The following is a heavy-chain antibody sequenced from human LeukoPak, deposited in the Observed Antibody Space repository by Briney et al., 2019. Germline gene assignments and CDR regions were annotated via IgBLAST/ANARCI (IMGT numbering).Heavy chain of an antibody. CDR1: GFSFSSYW. Sequence: QPGGSLILSCAASGFSFSSYWMSWVRQAPGKGLEWVVNIKHDGSEKYYVDSVKGRFTISRDNAKNSLYLQMNSLRAEDTAVYYCARVYSYGYFDHWGQGTLVTVSS. J-gene: IGHJ4*02. CDR2: IKHDGSEK. D-gene: IGHD5-18*01. CDR3: ARVYSYGYFDH. V-gene: IGHV3-7*01.